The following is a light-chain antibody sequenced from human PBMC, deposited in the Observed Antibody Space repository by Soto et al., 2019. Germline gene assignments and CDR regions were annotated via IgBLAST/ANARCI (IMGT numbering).Light chain of an antibody. V-gene: IGKV1-5*03. Sequence: DIQMPQSPSTLSASVGDRVTITCRASQSISSWLAWYQQKPGKAPKLLIYKASSLESGVPSRFSGSGSGTEFTLTISSLQPDDFETYYCQQYNSYSRTFGQGTKLEIK. J-gene: IGKJ2*01. CDR2: KAS. CDR1: QSISSW. CDR3: QQYNSYSRT.